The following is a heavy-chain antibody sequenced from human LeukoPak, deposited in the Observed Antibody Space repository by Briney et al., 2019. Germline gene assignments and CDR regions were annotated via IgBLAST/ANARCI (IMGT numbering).Heavy chain of an antibody. CDR1: GFTVSSNY. D-gene: IGHD2-2*01. V-gene: IGHV3-53*01. J-gene: IGHJ6*02. CDR3: ARDWGGDIVVVPAAFYYYYGMDV. Sequence: QPGGSLRLSCAASGFTVSSNYMSWVRQAPGKGLEWVSVIYSGGSTYYADSVKGRFTISRDNSKNTLYLQMNSLRAEDTAVYYCARDWGGDIVVVPAAFYYYYGMDVWGQGTTVTVSS. CDR2: IYSGGST.